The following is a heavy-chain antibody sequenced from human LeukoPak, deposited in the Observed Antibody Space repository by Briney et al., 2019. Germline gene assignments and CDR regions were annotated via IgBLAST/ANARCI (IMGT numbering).Heavy chain of an antibody. Sequence: SGTLSLTCDVSGGSISATNWWTWVRQPPGGGLEWIGEVHLGGRANYSPSLESRVTISVDMSENHISLQLTSVTAADTAVYYCAREGGFYRPLDYSGPGTLVIVSS. CDR2: VHLGGRA. D-gene: IGHD2/OR15-2a*01. J-gene: IGHJ4*02. CDR3: AREGGFYRPLDY. CDR1: GGSISATNW. V-gene: IGHV4-4*02.